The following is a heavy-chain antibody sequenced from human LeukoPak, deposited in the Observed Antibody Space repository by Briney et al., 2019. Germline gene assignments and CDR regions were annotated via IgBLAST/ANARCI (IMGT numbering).Heavy chain of an antibody. CDR1: GFTFSSYA. CDR2: TSGSGDNT. Sequence: GGSLRLSCAASGFTFSSYAMSWVRQAPGKGLEWVSGTSGSGDNTYYADSVKGRFTISRDNSKNTLYVQVNSLGTEDTAAYYCAKGSCYDSSGSFYFDYWGQGTLVTVSS. D-gene: IGHD3-22*01. V-gene: IGHV3-23*01. J-gene: IGHJ4*02. CDR3: AKGSCYDSSGSFYFDY.